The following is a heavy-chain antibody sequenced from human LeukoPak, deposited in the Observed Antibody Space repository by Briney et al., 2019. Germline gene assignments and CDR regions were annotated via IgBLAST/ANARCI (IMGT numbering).Heavy chain of an antibody. J-gene: IGHJ4*02. CDR1: GFTFSSYW. CDR3: AREQYSSSSGADY. Sequence: GALRLSCAASGFTFSSYWMSWVRQAPGKGLEWVANIKQDGCEKYYVDSVKGRFTISRDNAKNSLYLQMNSLRAEDTAVYYCAREQYSSSSGADYWGQGTLVTVSS. CDR2: IKQDGCEK. V-gene: IGHV3-7*01. D-gene: IGHD6-6*01.